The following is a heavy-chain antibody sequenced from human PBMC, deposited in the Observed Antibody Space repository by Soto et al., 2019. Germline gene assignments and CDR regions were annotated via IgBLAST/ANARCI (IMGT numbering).Heavy chain of an antibody. CDR2: TYYRSKWYN. CDR3: ARDRSSTVYVVVTANYYYYGMDV. D-gene: IGHD2-21*02. V-gene: IGHV6-1*01. Sequence: SQTLSLTCAISGDSFSSNSAAWNWIRQSPSRGLEWLGRTYYRSKWYNDYAVSVKSRITINPDTSKNQFSLQLNSVTPEDTAVYYCARDRSSTVYVVVTANYYYYGMDVWGQGTTVTVSS. J-gene: IGHJ6*02. CDR1: GDSFSSNSAA.